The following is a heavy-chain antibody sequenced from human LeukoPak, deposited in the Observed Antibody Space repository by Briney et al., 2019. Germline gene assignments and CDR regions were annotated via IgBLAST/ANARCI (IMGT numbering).Heavy chain of an antibody. CDR2: ISYDGSNK. D-gene: IGHD5-18*01. V-gene: IGHV3-30*14. CDR3: ARGGGYSYLDY. CDR1: GFTFSSYA. J-gene: IGHJ4*02. Sequence: GGSLRLSCAASGFTFSSYAMHWVRQAPGKGLEWVAVISYDGSNKYYADPVKGRFTISRDNSKNTLYLQMNSLRAEDTAVYYCARGGGYSYLDYWGQGTLVTVSS.